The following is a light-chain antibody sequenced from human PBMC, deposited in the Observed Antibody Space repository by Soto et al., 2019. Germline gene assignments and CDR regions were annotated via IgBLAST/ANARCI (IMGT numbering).Light chain of an antibody. Sequence: QSVLTQPASVSGSPGQSITLSCTGTSSDVGSYNLVSWYQQHPGKAPKLIIYEVSKRPSGVSNRFSGSKSGNTASLTISGLQAEDDTDYYCCSYAGGSTHWVFGGGTKLTVL. V-gene: IGLV2-23*02. CDR3: CSYAGGSTHWV. CDR2: EVS. CDR1: SSDVGSYNL. J-gene: IGLJ3*02.